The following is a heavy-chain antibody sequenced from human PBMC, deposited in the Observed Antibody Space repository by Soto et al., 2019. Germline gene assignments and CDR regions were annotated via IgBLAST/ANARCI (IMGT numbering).Heavy chain of an antibody. V-gene: IGHV3-23*01. Sequence: GGSLRLSCAASGFTFSSYAMSWVRQAPGKGLEWVSAISGSGGSTYYADSVKGRFTISRDNSKNTLYLQMNSLRAEDTAVYYCALTLDLEPYFDYWGQGTLVTVSS. J-gene: IGHJ4*02. CDR3: ALTLDLEPYFDY. CDR2: ISGSGGST. CDR1: GFTFSSYA. D-gene: IGHD1-1*01.